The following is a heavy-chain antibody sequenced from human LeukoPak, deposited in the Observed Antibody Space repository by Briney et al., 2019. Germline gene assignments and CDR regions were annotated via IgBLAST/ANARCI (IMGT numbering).Heavy chain of an antibody. D-gene: IGHD1-26*01. CDR1: GGSISSYY. CDR3: ARLYYAGGGYYSYKDV. J-gene: IGHJ6*03. CDR2: IYYSGST. Sequence: KPSETLSLTCTVSGGSISSYYWSWIRQPPGKGLEWIGYIYYSGSTNYNPSLKSRVTISVDTSKNQFSLKLSSVTAADTAVYYCARLYYAGGGYYSYKDVWGKGTTVTVSS. V-gene: IGHV4-59*08.